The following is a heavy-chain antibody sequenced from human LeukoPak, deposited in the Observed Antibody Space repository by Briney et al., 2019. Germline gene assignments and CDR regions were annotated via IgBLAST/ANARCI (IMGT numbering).Heavy chain of an antibody. CDR2: ISGSGGST. Sequence: GGSLRLSCAASGFTFSSYAMSWVRQAPGKGLEWVSAISGSGGSTYYADSVKGRFTISRDNPKNTLYLQMNSLRAEDTAVYYCAKDQTYYYDSSGLLDGMDVWGQGTTVTVSS. V-gene: IGHV3-23*01. D-gene: IGHD3-22*01. CDR3: AKDQTYYYDSSGLLDGMDV. J-gene: IGHJ6*02. CDR1: GFTFSSYA.